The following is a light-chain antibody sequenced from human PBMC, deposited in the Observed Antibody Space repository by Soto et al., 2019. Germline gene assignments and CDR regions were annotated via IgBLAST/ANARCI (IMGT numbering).Light chain of an antibody. Sequence: QSVLTQPPSASGAPGQRVTISCSGRRSNVGRNTVNWYQQLPGTAPKLLIYNSXXXXSGVPDRYSGSESGTSASLAISGLXXXXXXXXXCATWDDSLKGVIFGGGTKLTVL. CDR2: NSX. J-gene: IGLJ2*01. CDR3: ATWDDSLKGVI. CDR1: RSNVGRNT. V-gene: IGLV1-44*01.